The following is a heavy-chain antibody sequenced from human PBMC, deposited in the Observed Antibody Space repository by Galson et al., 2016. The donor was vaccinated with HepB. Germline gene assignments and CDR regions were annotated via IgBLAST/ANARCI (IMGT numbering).Heavy chain of an antibody. CDR2: IYWDFDD. CDR1: GFSLTTSGVG. D-gene: IGHD4-11*01. Sequence: PALVKPTQTLTLTCTFSGFSLTTSGVGVGWIRQPPGKALEWLALIYWDFDDRYTPSLKSRLAINTDISRNLVVLTMTNMDPVDTATYYCAHTFRNKTTETDPWGQGPLVTGS. J-gene: IGHJ5*02. V-gene: IGHV2-5*02. CDR3: AHTFRNKTTETDP.